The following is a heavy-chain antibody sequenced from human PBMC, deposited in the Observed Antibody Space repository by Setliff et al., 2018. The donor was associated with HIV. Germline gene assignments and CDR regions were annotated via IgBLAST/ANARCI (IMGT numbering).Heavy chain of an antibody. CDR3: AAQDLDLVKYYYMDY. CDR2: LSSKGQA. V-gene: IGHV4-39*07. Sequence: NPSETLSLTCTVSGGSISRSTHHWAWIRQPPGKGLEWIGALSSKGQAYYNPSLKSRVAISIDSSKNLFSLRLDSLTAADTAVYYCAAQDLDLVKYYYMDYWGPGALVTSPQ. D-gene: IGHD2-21*01. CDR1: GGSISRSTHH. J-gene: IGHJ4*02.